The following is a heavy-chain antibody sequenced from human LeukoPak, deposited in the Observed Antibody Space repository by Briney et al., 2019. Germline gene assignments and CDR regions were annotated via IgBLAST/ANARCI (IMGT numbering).Heavy chain of an antibody. D-gene: IGHD2-2*01. CDR2: MNPNSGNT. Sequence: GASVKVSCKASGYTFTSYDINWVRQATGQGLEWMGWMNPNSGNTGYAQKLQGRVTMTRNTSISTAYMELSSLRSEDTAVYYCARSGRCSSTSCYLGNYYYYMDVWGKGTTVTVSS. CDR3: ARSGRCSSTSCYLGNYYYYMDV. CDR1: GYTFTSYD. J-gene: IGHJ6*03. V-gene: IGHV1-8*01.